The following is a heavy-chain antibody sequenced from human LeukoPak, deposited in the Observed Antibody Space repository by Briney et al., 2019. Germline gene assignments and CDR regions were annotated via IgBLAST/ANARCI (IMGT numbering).Heavy chain of an antibody. V-gene: IGHV3-64*01. CDR1: GFTFSSYA. Sequence: GGSLRLSCAASGFTFSSYAMHWVRQAPGKGLEYVSAISSNGGSTYYANSVKGRFTISRDNSKNTLYLQMNSLRAEDTAVYYCARDSAAANYYGMDVWGQGTTVTVSS. J-gene: IGHJ6*02. CDR3: ARDSAAANYYGMDV. D-gene: IGHD6-13*01. CDR2: ISSNGGST.